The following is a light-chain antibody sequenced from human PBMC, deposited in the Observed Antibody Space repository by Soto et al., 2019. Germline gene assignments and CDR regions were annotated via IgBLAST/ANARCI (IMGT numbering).Light chain of an antibody. V-gene: IGKV1-5*03. CDR2: EAS. J-gene: IGKJ1*01. Sequence: DIQMTQSPSTLSASVGDRVTITCRASQSVNRRLAWYQQKPGRAPKLLIYEASRLESGVPSRFSGSGSGTEFTLTISRLQPDDVATYYCQEYNGHSSSTFGQGTKVEV. CDR3: QEYNGHSSST. CDR1: QSVNRR.